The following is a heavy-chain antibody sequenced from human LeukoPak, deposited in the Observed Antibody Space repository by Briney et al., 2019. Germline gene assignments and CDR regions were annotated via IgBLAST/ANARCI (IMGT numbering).Heavy chain of an antibody. J-gene: IGHJ4*02. CDR1: GYTFTSYG. CDR3: ARDCSSTSCYTAFDY. Sequence: ASVKVSCKXSGYTFTSYGISWVRQAPGQGLEWMGWISAYNGNTNYAQKLQGRVTMTTDTSTSTAYMELRSLRSDDTAVYYCARDCSSTSCYTAFDYWGQGTLVTVSS. V-gene: IGHV1-18*01. CDR2: ISAYNGNT. D-gene: IGHD2-2*02.